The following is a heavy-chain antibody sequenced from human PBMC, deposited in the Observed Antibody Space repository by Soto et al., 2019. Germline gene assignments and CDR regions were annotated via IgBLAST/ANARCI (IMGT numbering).Heavy chain of an antibody. J-gene: IGHJ3*02. CDR3: ATPSIAARPVAFDI. Sequence: QVQLVESGGGVVQPGRSLRLSCAASGFTFSSYGMHWVRQAPGKGLEWVAVISYDGSNKYYADSVKGRFTISRDNSKNTLYLQMNSLRAEDTAVYYCATPSIAARPVAFDIWGQGTMVTVSS. D-gene: IGHD6-6*01. CDR1: GFTFSSYG. V-gene: IGHV3-30*03. CDR2: ISYDGSNK.